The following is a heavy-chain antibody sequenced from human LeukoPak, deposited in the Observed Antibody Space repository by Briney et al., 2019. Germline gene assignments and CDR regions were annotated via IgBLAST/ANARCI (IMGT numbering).Heavy chain of an antibody. CDR3: ARVDTARPDY. D-gene: IGHD5-18*01. CDR1: GFTFSSHG. V-gene: IGHV3-23*01. CDR2: ISPSGGIT. J-gene: IGHJ4*02. Sequence: PGGSLRLSCAASGFTFSSHGMNWVRQAPGKGLEWVSGISPSGGITYYTDSVKGRFTISRDNSKNTQSLQMNSLRAEDTAVYYCARVDTARPDYWGQGTLVTVSS.